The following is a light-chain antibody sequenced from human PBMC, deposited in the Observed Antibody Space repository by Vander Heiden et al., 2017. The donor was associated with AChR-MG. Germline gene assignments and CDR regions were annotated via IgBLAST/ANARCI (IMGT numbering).Light chain of an antibody. Sequence: QSAPTQPASVSGSPGQSITISCTGTSSDIGSLNLVSWYQHHPGKAPRLMIDEVSKRPSGISDRFSGSKSGNTASLTISGLQAEDEADYYCCALTLRTTLTFGAGTKLTVL. V-gene: IGLV2-23*02. CDR3: CALTLRTTLT. CDR2: EVS. CDR1: SSDIGSLNL. J-gene: IGLJ2*01.